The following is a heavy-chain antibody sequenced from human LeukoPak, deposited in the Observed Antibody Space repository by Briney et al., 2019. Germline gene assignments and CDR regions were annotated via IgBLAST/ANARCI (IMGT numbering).Heavy chain of an antibody. J-gene: IGHJ3*02. D-gene: IGHD5-12*01. CDR2: IIHSGST. CDR3: ARSCRILDIVATIRARLGGNGFDI. V-gene: IGHV4-34*12. Sequence: SETLSLTCSVSGGSFSGYHWRWIRQPPGKGLEWIGEIIHSGSTYYNPSLKSRVTIAVETSKNQFSLKLSSVTAADKAVYYCARSCRILDIVATIRARLGGNGFDIWGQGTMVTVSS. CDR1: GGSFSGYH.